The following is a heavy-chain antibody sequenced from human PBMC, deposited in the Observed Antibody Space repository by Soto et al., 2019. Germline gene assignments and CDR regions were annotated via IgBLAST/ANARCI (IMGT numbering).Heavy chain of an antibody. J-gene: IGHJ6*02. CDR2: ISWNSATV. D-gene: IGHD2-15*01. V-gene: IGHV3-9*01. CDR3: ANGGEGGTEDSYYYGLDV. CDR1: GFTFDDYG. Sequence: EVQLVESGGGLVQPGRSLRLSCAASGFTFDDYGMYWVRQAPGKGLEWVSGISWNSATVAYAGSVKGRFTISRDNAKNSLYLQMNRLRGEDTAVFYCANGGEGGTEDSYYYGLDVWGPGTTVTVSS.